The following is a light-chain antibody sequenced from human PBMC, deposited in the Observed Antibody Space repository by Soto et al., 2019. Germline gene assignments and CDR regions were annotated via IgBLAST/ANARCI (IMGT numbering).Light chain of an antibody. CDR1: QGISNY. V-gene: IGKV1-9*01. Sequence: IQLTQSPSSLSASVGDRVTVTCRASQGISNYLAWYQQKPGKAPKLLIHAASTLQSGVPSRFSGSGSGTHFTLTISGLQPEDFATYYCQQLNGYFPLTFGGGTKV. J-gene: IGKJ4*01. CDR3: QQLNGYFPLT. CDR2: AAS.